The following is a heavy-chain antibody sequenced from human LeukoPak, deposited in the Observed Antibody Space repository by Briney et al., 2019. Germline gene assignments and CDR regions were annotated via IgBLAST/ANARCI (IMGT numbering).Heavy chain of an antibody. CDR2: ISYDGSNK. V-gene: IGHV3-30*18. Sequence: PGGSLRLSCAASGFTFSSYGMHGVRQAPGKGLEWVAVISYDGSNKYYADSVKGRFTISRDNSKNTLYLQMNSLRAEDTAVYYCAKDRGLSWPSSYFDYWGQGTLVTVSS. CDR1: GFTFSSYG. D-gene: IGHD3-16*02. J-gene: IGHJ4*02. CDR3: AKDRGLSWPSSYFDY.